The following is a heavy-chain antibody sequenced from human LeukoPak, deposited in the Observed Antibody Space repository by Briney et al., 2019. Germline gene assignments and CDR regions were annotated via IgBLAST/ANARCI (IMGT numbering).Heavy chain of an antibody. J-gene: IGHJ4*02. D-gene: IGHD5/OR15-5a*01. CDR3: AKDLAVSTDY. V-gene: IGHV3-11*01. CDR2: ISSNSSKI. Sequence: LSLTCAVYGGSFSGYYWSWIRQPPGKGLEWLSYISSNSSKISYADSVKGRFTTSRDNAKNSQYLQMNSLRADDTAVYYCAKDLAVSTDYWGQGTLVTVSS. CDR1: GGSFSGYY.